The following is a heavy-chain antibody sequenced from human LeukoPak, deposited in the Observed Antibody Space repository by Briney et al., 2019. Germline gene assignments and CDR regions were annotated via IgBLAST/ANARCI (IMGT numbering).Heavy chain of an antibody. CDR3: ARGGDWDYMDV. J-gene: IGHJ6*03. V-gene: IGHV4-30-2*01. CDR2: IYHSGST. CDR1: GGSISSGGYY. Sequence: PSETLSLTCTVSGGSISSGGYYWSWIRQPPGKGLEWIGYIYHSGSTYYNPSLKSRVTISVDRSKNQFSLKLSSVTAADTAVYYCARGGDWDYMDVWGKGTTVTVSS. D-gene: IGHD3-10*01.